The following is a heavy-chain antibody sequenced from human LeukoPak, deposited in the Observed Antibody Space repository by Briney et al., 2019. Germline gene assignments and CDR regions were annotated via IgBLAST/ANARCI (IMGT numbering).Heavy chain of an antibody. CDR2: IIPIFGTA. D-gene: IGHD6-19*01. V-gene: IGHV1-69*13. CDR3: ASPSSGREFYYYYGMDV. J-gene: IGHJ6*02. CDR1: GGTFSSYA. Sequence: SANVSCMASGGTFSSYAISWVRQAPGQGLEWMGGIIPIFGTANYAQKFQGRVTITADESTSTAYMELSSLRSEDTAVYYCASPSSGREFYYYYGMDVWGQGTTVTVSS.